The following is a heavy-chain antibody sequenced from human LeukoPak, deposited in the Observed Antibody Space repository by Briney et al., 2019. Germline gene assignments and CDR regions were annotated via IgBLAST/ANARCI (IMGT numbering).Heavy chain of an antibody. CDR3: AKARYSSSWY. D-gene: IGHD6-13*01. CDR2: IRYDGSNK. Sequence: GGSLRLSCAASGFTFSSYGMHWVRQAPGKGLEWVAFIRYDGSNKYYADSVKGRFTISRDNSKNTLYLQMNSLRAEGTAVYYCAKARYSSSWYWGQGTLVTVSS. J-gene: IGHJ4*02. CDR1: GFTFSSYG. V-gene: IGHV3-30*02.